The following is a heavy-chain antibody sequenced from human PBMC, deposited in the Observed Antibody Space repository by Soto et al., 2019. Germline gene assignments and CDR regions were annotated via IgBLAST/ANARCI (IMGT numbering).Heavy chain of an antibody. CDR1: GGTFSSYT. Sequence: QVQLVQSGAEVKKPGSSVKVSCKASGGTFSSYTISWVRQAPGQGLEWMGRIIPILGIANYAQKFQGRVTITADKSTNTAYMELSSLRSEDTAVYYCARDTDYDSSGLALDYWGQGTLVTVSS. D-gene: IGHD3-22*01. V-gene: IGHV1-69*08. CDR3: ARDTDYDSSGLALDY. CDR2: IIPILGIA. J-gene: IGHJ4*02.